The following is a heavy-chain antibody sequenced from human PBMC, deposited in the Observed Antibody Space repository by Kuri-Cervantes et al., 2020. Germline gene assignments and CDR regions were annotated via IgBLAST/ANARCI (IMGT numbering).Heavy chain of an antibody. CDR1: GFTFSRYG. CDR2: ISYDGSNE. CDR3: ARGGGAGVDY. J-gene: IGHJ4*02. Sequence: SLMTSCAASGFTFSRYGMHWVRQAPGKGLEWVAVISYDGSNEYYADSVKGRCTISRDNSKNTLYLQMNSLRAEDTAVYNWARGGGAGVDYWGQGTLVTVSS. V-gene: IGHV3-33*05. D-gene: IGHD1-26*01.